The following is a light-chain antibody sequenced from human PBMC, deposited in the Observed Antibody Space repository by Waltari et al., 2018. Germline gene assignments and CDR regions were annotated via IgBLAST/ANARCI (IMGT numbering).Light chain of an antibody. Sequence: QSALTQSPSASGSPGQSVTISCTGISSDVGDYTYVSWYQQHPGKTPKVMIYEGSKRPSGVPDRFSGSKSGNTASLTVSGLQAEDEADYYCSSYAGSNNFVVFGGGTKLTVL. J-gene: IGLJ2*01. CDR2: EGS. V-gene: IGLV2-8*01. CDR1: SSDVGDYTY. CDR3: SSYAGSNNFVV.